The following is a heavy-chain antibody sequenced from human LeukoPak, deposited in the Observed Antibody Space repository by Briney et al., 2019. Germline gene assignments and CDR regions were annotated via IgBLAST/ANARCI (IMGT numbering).Heavy chain of an antibody. CDR2: NNAGNGNT. Sequence: ASVKVSCKASGYTFTDYFMNWMRQAPGQRLEWMGWNNAGNGNTKYSQKLQGRVTITRDTSANTAYMQLNSLRAEDTAVYYCAKERAAVKAFDIWGQGTMATVSS. J-gene: IGHJ3*02. CDR3: AKERAAVKAFDI. CDR1: GYTFTDYF. V-gene: IGHV1/OR15-3*02. D-gene: IGHD6-13*01.